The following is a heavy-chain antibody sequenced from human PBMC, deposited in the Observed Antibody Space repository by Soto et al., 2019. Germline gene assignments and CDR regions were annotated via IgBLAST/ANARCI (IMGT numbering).Heavy chain of an antibody. V-gene: IGHV1-2*02. Sequence: HVQLVQSGTEVKKPGASVRVSCMVSGYPFTTYYIHWVRQAPGQGLEWMGWIDPRSGGTVYEQKFQGRVTMTRDTSISTVYMVLSGLTSDDTALYYCATDDYGICPYWGQGSLVTVSS. CDR1: GYPFTTYY. CDR2: IDPRSGGT. D-gene: IGHD3-10*01. CDR3: ATDDYGICPY. J-gene: IGHJ4*02.